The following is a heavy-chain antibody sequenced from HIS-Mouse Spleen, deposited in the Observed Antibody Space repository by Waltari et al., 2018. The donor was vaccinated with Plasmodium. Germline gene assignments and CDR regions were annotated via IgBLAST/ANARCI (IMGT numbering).Heavy chain of an antibody. Sequence: EVQLVESGGGLIQPGGSLRLSCAASGFTVSSNYMSWVRQAPGKGLGCVSVIYSGGSTYYADSVKGRFTISRDNSKNTLYLQMNSLRAEDTAVYYCASKTTVTNHAFDIWGQGTMVTVSS. CDR2: IYSGGST. J-gene: IGHJ3*02. D-gene: IGHD4-17*01. CDR1: GFTVSSNY. V-gene: IGHV3-53*01. CDR3: ASKTTVTNHAFDI.